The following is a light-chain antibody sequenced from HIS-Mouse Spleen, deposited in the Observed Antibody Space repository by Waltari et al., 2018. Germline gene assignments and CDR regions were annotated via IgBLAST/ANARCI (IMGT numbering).Light chain of an antibody. CDR2: AAS. Sequence: AIRMTQSTSSLSASTGDRDTITCRASQGISSYLAWYQQKPGKAPKLLIYAASTLQSGVPSRFSGSGSGTDFTLTISCLQSEDFATYYCQQYYSYPYTFGQGTKLEIK. J-gene: IGKJ2*01. V-gene: IGKV1-8*01. CDR1: QGISSY. CDR3: QQYYSYPYT.